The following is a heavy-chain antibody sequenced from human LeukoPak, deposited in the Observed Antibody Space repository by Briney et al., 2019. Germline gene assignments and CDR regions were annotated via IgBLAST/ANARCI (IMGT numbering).Heavy chain of an antibody. CDR1: GFTFSSYG. J-gene: IGHJ4*02. D-gene: IGHD3-9*01. CDR2: ISYDGSNK. Sequence: GGSLRLSCAASGFTFSSYGMHWVRQAPGKGLEWVAVISYDGSNKYYADFVKGRFTISRDNSKNTLYLQMNSLRAEDTAVYYCAREVYYDILTQNIDYWGQGTLVTVSS. CDR3: AREVYYDILTQNIDY. V-gene: IGHV3-30*03.